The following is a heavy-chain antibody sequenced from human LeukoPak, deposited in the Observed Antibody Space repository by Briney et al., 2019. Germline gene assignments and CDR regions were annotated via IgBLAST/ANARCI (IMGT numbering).Heavy chain of an antibody. CDR3: AKESYQLLYFYYYGMDV. J-gene: IGHJ6*02. D-gene: IGHD2-2*02. V-gene: IGHV3-30*18. Sequence: PGGSLRLSCAASGFTFSSYGMHWVRQAPGKGLEWVAVVSYDGTNKYYADSVKGRFTISRDNSKNTLYLQMNSLRAEDTAVYYCAKESYQLLYFYYYGMDVWGQGTTVTVSS. CDR2: VSYDGTNK. CDR1: GFTFSSYG.